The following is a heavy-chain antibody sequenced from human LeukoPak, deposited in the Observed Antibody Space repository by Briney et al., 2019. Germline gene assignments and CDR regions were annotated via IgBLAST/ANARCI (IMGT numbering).Heavy chain of an antibody. V-gene: IGHV3-23*01. Sequence: GGSLRLSCAASGFTFGSSAMSWVRQAPGKGLEWVSAISNNGGYTYYADSVQGRFTISRDNSKSTLCLQMNSLRAEDTAVYYCAKQLGYCSDGSCYFPYWGQGTLVTVSS. CDR2: ISNNGGYT. CDR1: GFTFGSSA. D-gene: IGHD2-15*01. J-gene: IGHJ4*02. CDR3: AKQLGYCSDGSCYFPY.